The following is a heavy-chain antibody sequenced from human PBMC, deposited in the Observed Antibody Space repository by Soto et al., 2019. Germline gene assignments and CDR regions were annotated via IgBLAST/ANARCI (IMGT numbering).Heavy chain of an antibody. Sequence: GGSLRLSCVTSGFTMSNYVMNWVRQAPGKGLEWISAITRTSGTTYYADSVKGRSTVSRDNSKNTLFLQLSNLRADDTATYYCATSSRDRITFFGEVMTPPFVNCFDRWGQGTLVTVSS. J-gene: IGHJ5*02. CDR1: GFTMSNYV. V-gene: IGHV3-23*01. D-gene: IGHD3-3*01. CDR3: ATSSRDRITFFGEVMTPPFVNCFDR. CDR2: ITRTSGTT.